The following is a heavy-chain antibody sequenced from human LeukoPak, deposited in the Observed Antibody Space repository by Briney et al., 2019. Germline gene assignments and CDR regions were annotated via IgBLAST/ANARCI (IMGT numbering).Heavy chain of an antibody. CDR1: GFTFSSYA. CDR3: AKDLYEYFDY. V-gene: IGHV3-30-3*01. CDR2: ISYDGSNK. Sequence: GGSLRLSCAASGFTFSSYAMHWVRQAPGKGLEWVAVISYDGSNKYYADSVKGRFTISRDNSKNTLYLQMNSLRAEDTAVYYCAKDLYEYFDYWGQGTLVTVSS. J-gene: IGHJ4*02. D-gene: IGHD2-8*01.